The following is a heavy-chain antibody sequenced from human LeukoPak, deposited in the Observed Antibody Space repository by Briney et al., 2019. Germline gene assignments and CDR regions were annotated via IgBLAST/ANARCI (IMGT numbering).Heavy chain of an antibody. D-gene: IGHD5-24*01. J-gene: IGHJ6*02. V-gene: IGHV3-74*01. CDR1: GFTFSSYW. Sequence: PGGSLRLSCAASGFTFSSYWMHWVRQAPGKGLVWVSRINGDGSSTSYADSVKGRFTISRDNAKNTLYLLMNSLRAEDTAVYYCARDRGYVMDVWGQGTTVTVSS. CDR2: INGDGSST. CDR3: ARDRGYVMDV.